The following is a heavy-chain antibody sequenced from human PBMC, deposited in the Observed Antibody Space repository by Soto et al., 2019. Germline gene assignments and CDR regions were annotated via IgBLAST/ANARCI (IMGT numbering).Heavy chain of an antibody. V-gene: IGHV3-30*03. CDR3: AGGQYYFDY. CDR2: ISYDGTNQ. D-gene: IGHD2-15*01. CDR1: GFPFSSYG. Sequence: QVQLVESGGGVVQPGRSLRLSCAASGFPFSSYGMHWVRQAPGKGLDWVALISYDGTNQYYADSVKGRFTVSRDNSKNTLYLQMSSLRAEDTAVYYCAGGQYYFDYCGQGTLVYVSS. J-gene: IGHJ4*02.